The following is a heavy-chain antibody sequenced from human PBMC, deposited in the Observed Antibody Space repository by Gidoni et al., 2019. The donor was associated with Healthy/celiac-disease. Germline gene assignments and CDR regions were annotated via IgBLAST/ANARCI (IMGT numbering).Heavy chain of an antibody. Sequence: EAQLVESGGGLVQPGGSLSLSCAASGFTVSSNYMSWVRQAPGKGLEWVSVIYSGGSTYYADSVKGRFTISRDNSKNTLYLQMNSLRAEDTAVYYCARDLRENVLDLYYYYVMDVWGQGTTVTVSS. D-gene: IGHD3-10*02. CDR1: GFTVSSNY. V-gene: IGHV3-66*02. J-gene: IGHJ6*02. CDR2: IYSGGST. CDR3: ARDLRENVLDLYYYYVMDV.